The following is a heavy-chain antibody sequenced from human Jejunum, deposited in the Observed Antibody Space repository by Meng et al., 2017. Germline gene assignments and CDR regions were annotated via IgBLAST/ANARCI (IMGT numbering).Heavy chain of an antibody. Sequence: QVKLQQWGAGLLKPSETLSLTCAVYGGSIGDYYWTWIRQPPGKGLEWIGEINDSGSTNYNPSLKSRVTISVDTSKSQFYLRVSSVTAADTAVYYCARGNEYSNYGADFWGQGTLVTVSS. J-gene: IGHJ4*02. V-gene: IGHV4-34*01. CDR3: ARGNEYSNYGADF. CDR1: GGSIGDYY. CDR2: INDSGST. D-gene: IGHD4-11*01.